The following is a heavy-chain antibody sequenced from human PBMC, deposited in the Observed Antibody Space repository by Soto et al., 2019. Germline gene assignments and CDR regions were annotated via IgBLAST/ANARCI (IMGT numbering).Heavy chain of an antibody. CDR2: MYYDGSND. J-gene: IGHJ4*02. D-gene: IGHD2-8*01. Sequence: VQLVESGGGVVQPGRSLRLSCAASGFTFSTYAMHWVRQAPGKGLEWVAVMYYDGSNDYYADSVKGRFTISRDNSKSTLYLQMDSLRAEDTAVYYCARAYCTNAVCYYYFDYWGQGTLVTVSS. V-gene: IGHV3-33*01. CDR1: GFTFSTYA. CDR3: ARAYCTNAVCYYYFDY.